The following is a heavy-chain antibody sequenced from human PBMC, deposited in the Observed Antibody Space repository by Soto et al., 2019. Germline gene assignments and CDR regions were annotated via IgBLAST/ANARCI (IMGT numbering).Heavy chain of an antibody. CDR3: ARGLLTHYGSGSYIRPNGWFDP. CDR1: GGSFSGYY. J-gene: IGHJ5*02. V-gene: IGHV4-34*01. D-gene: IGHD3-10*01. Sequence: SETLSLTCAVYGGSFSGYYWSWIRQPPGKGLEWIGEINHSGSTNYNPSLKSRVTISVDTSKNQFSLKLSSVTAADTAVYYCARGLLTHYGSGSYIRPNGWFDPWGQGTLVTVSS. CDR2: INHSGST.